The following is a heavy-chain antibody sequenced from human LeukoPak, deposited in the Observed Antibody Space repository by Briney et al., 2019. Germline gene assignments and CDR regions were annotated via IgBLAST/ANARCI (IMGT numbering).Heavy chain of an antibody. D-gene: IGHD5-18*01. J-gene: IGHJ5*02. V-gene: IGHV4-39*01. CDR3: ARQGYSYGYRANWFDP. CDR1: GGSISSSSYY. CDR2: IYYSGST. Sequence: SETLSLTCTVSGGSISSSSYYWGWIRQPPGKGLEWIGSIYYSGSTYYNPSLKSRVTISVDTSKNQFSLKLSSVTAADTAVYYCARQGYSYGYRANWFDPWGQGTLVTVSS.